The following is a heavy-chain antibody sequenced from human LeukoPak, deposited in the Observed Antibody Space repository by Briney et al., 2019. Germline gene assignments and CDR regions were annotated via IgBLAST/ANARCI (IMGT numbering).Heavy chain of an antibody. D-gene: IGHD2-2*01. V-gene: IGHV2-5*02. J-gene: IGHJ4*02. Sequence: SGPTLVNPTQTLTLTCTFSGFSLSTSGVGVGWIRQPPGKALEWLALIYWDDDKRYSPSLKSRLTITKDTSKNQVVLTMTNMDPVDTATYYCAHVGRYCSSTSCSILFDYWGQGTLVTVSS. CDR1: GFSLSTSGVG. CDR2: IYWDDDK. CDR3: AHVGRYCSSTSCSILFDY.